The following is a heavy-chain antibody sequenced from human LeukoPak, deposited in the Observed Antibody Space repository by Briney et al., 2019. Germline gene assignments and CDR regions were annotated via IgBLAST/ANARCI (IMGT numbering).Heavy chain of an antibody. CDR3: ARVTEGSGYNWFDP. CDR2: ISYSGGT. Sequence: SETLSLTCTVSGGSISSYYWSWIRQPPGKGLECIGYISYSGGTNYNPSLKSRVTIFIDTSKNQFSLKLSSVTAADTAVYYCARVTEGSGYNWFDPWGQGTLVTVSS. J-gene: IGHJ5*02. V-gene: IGHV4-59*01. CDR1: GGSISSYY. D-gene: IGHD3-3*01.